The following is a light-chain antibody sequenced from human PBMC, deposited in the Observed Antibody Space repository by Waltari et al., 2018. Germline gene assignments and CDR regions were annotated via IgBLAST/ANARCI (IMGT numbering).Light chain of an antibody. CDR2: DVS. CDR3: CSYGGTYSWV. Sequence: QSALTQPRSVSGSPGQSVTISCTGTSSDVGAYNYVSWYHQHPGKAPKLMIYDVSKRPSGVPDCFSGSKSGNTASLTISGLQAEDEADYYCCSYGGTYSWVFGGGTKLTVL. J-gene: IGLJ3*02. V-gene: IGLV2-11*01. CDR1: SSDVGAYNY.